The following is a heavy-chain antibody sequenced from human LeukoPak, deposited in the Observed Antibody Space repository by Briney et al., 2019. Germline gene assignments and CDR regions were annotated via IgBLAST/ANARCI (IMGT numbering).Heavy chain of an antibody. V-gene: IGHV3-23*01. CDR3: SKERKYRIVLRFLGCLFDY. CDR2: ISGSGGST. J-gene: IGHJ4*02. CDR1: GFTFSSYA. D-gene: IGHD3-3*01. Sequence: GGSLRLSCAASGFTFSSYAMSWVRQAPGKGLEWVSAISGSGGSTYYADSVKGRFTISRDNSKNTLYLQMNSLRAEDTAVYYYSKERKYRIVLRFLGCLFDYWGQGTMVTVSS.